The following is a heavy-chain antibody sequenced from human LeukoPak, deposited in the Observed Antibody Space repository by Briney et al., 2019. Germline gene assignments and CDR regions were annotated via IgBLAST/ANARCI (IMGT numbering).Heavy chain of an antibody. CDR1: GYTFTGYY. J-gene: IGHJ3*02. V-gene: IGHV1-2*06. Sequence: ASVKVSCKASGYTFTGYYMHWVRQAPGQGLEWMGRINPNSGGTNYAQKFQGRVTMTRDTSISTAYMELSRLRSDDTAVYYCAREATYYYDCSGHVAFDIWGQGTMVTVSS. CDR3: AREATYYYDCSGHVAFDI. D-gene: IGHD3-22*01. CDR2: INPNSGGT.